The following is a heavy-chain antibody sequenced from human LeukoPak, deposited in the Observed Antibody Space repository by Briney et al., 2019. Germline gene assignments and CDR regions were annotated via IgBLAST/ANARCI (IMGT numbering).Heavy chain of an antibody. V-gene: IGHV4-30-4*08. Sequence: SQTLSLTCTVSGGSISSGDYYWSWIRQPPGEGLQWIGSIYSTGSTYYNPSLKSRVAISVDTSKNLFSLKLSSVTAADTAVYYCARDNYDNVWGRYRHRNPEYFHHWGQGTLVTVSS. CDR2: IYSTGST. CDR3: ARDNYDNVWGRYRHRNPEYFHH. CDR1: GGSISSGDYY. J-gene: IGHJ1*01. D-gene: IGHD3-16*02.